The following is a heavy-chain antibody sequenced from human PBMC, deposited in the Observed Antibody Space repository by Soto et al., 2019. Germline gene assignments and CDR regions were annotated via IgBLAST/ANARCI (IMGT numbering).Heavy chain of an antibody. CDR3: GRSHGAGSY. V-gene: IGHV3-11*01. CDR1: GFTFIDYY. CDR2: ISSTGKNI. Sequence: QVRLVESGGDLVKPGESLRLSCVASGFTFIDYYMNWVRQAPGKGLEWISYISSTGKNIYYSDSVKGRFIVSRDNAENSLFLQMNSLTADDTAVYYCGRSHGAGSYWGQGTRVTVSS. J-gene: IGHJ4*02. D-gene: IGHD4-17*01.